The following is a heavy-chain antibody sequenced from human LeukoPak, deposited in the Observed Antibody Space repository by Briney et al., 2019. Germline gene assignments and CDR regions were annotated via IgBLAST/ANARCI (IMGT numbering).Heavy chain of an antibody. D-gene: IGHD5-18*01. CDR2: MNSNSGNT. J-gene: IGHJ4*02. CDR3: ARTVIRIYSYGY. Sequence: GASVKVSCKASGYTFTSYDINWVRQAPGQGLEWMGWMNSNSGNTGYAQKFQGRVTITRNTSISTAYMELSSLRSEDTAVYYCARTVIRIYSYGYWGQGTLVTVSS. V-gene: IGHV1-8*03. CDR1: GYTFTSYD.